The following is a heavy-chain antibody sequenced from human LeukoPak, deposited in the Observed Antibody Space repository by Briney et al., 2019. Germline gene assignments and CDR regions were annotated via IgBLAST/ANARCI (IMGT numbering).Heavy chain of an antibody. Sequence: ASVKVSCKASRYTFTGYYMHWVRQAPGQGLEWMGWINPNSGVTGYAQNFQGRVTMTRDTSISTAYVELSRLRSDDTAVYYCARGTGEGYTYGRYYFDYWGQGTLVTVSS. CDR1: RYTFTGYY. V-gene: IGHV1-2*02. D-gene: IGHD5-18*01. CDR2: INPNSGVT. CDR3: ARGTGEGYTYGRYYFDY. J-gene: IGHJ4*02.